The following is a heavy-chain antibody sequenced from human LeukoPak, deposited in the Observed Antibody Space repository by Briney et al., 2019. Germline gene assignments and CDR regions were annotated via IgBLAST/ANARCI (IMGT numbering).Heavy chain of an antibody. CDR2: MYSGGAT. Sequence: GGSLRLSCAASGFTFTRYWMHWVRQAPGKGLGWVSVMYSGGATYYANSVKGRFTISRDYSKNTLNLQMNNLGTEDTAVYFCARSVHDTSGYAYWGQGTLVTVSS. D-gene: IGHD3-22*01. V-gene: IGHV3-66*02. CDR3: ARSVHDTSGYAY. J-gene: IGHJ4*02. CDR1: GFTFTRYW.